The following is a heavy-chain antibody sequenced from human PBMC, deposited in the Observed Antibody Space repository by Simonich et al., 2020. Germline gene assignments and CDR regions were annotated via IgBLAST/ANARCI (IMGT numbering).Heavy chain of an antibody. Sequence: EVQLVESGGGLVQPGGSLRLSCAASGFTFISYWMSWVRQAPGKGLEWLANIKQDGRDKYNEDSVKGRFTIARNNAKKSLYLQMNSMRAEDTAEYYCERDGLGTAYYYYMDVWGKGTTVTVSS. D-gene: IGHD7-27*01. CDR2: IKQDGRDK. CDR1: GFTFISYW. V-gene: IGHV3-7*01. J-gene: IGHJ6*03. CDR3: ERDGLGTAYYYYMDV.